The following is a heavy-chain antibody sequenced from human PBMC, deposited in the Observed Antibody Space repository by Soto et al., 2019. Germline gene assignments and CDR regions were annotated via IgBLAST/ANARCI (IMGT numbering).Heavy chain of an antibody. Sequence: EVQLVESGGGLVQPEGSLRLSCAASGFTFTGSWMHWVRQAPGKGLVWVSRINGDGSGTSYADFVKGRFIISRDDAKNTLFLQMNGLRAEDTAVYYCARGIFGSGTANDYWGQGTLVTVSS. CDR2: INGDGSGT. CDR3: ARGIFGSGTANDY. D-gene: IGHD3-10*01. V-gene: IGHV3-74*01. J-gene: IGHJ4*02. CDR1: GFTFTGSW.